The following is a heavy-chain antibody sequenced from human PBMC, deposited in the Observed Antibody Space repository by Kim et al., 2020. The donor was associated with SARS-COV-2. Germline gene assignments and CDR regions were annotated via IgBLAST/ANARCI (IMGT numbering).Heavy chain of an antibody. D-gene: IGHD2-2*01. V-gene: IGHV1-69*01. Sequence: AQKFQGRVTITADESTSTAYMELSSLRSEDTAVYYCARDPWYQPHNWFDPWGQGTLVTVSS. J-gene: IGHJ5*02. CDR3: ARDPWYQPHNWFDP.